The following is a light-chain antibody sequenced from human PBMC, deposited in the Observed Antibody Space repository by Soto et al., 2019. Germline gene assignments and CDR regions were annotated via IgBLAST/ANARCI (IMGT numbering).Light chain of an antibody. CDR2: LEGSGSY. V-gene: IGLV4-60*02. CDR1: SGHSSYI. Sequence: QSVLTQSSSASASLGSSVKLTCTLSSGHSSYIIAWHHQQPGKAPRYLMKLEGSGSYNKGSGVPGRFSGSSSGADRYLAISNLQFDEDANYYCETWDSDTRVFGGGTKLTVL. CDR3: ETWDSDTRV. J-gene: IGLJ2*01.